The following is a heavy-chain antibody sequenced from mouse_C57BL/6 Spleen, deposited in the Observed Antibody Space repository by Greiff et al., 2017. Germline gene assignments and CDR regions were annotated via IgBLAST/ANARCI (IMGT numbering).Heavy chain of an antibody. D-gene: IGHD2-5*01. CDR3: ARTYSNYAMDY. CDR1: GYTFTSYW. CDR2: IDPSDSYT. J-gene: IGHJ4*01. V-gene: IGHV1-59*01. Sequence: QVQLQQPGAELVRPGTSVKLSCKASGYTFTSYWMHWVKQRPGQGLEWIGVIDPSDSYTNYNQKFKGKATLTVDTSSSTAYMQLRSLTSEDSAVYYCARTYSNYAMDYWGQGTSVTVSS.